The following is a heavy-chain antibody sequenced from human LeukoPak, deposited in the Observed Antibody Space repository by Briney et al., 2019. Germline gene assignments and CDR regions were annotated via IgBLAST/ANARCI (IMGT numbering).Heavy chain of an antibody. J-gene: IGHJ4*02. D-gene: IGHD2-15*01. CDR3: ARDLGYCSGGSCYSGGLFDY. V-gene: IGHV3-53*01. Sequence: GGSLRLSCAASGFTFSSYAMSWVRQAPGKGLEWVSVIYSGGSTYYADSVKGRFTISRDNSKNTLYLQMNSLRAEDTAVYYCARDLGYCSGGSCYSGGLFDYWGQGTLVTVSS. CDR1: GFTFSSYA. CDR2: IYSGGST.